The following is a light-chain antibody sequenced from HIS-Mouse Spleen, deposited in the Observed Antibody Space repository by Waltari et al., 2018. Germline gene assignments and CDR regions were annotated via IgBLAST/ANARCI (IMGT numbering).Light chain of an antibody. CDR2: AAS. CDR3: QQYYSYPLFT. V-gene: IGKV1-8*01. J-gene: IGKJ3*01. CDR1: QGISSY. Sequence: AIRMTQSPSPFSASTGDRVTITCRASQGISSYLAWYQQKPGKAPKLLIYAASTLQSGVPSRFSGSGSGTDFTLTISCLQSEDFATYYCQQYYSYPLFTFGPGTKVDIK.